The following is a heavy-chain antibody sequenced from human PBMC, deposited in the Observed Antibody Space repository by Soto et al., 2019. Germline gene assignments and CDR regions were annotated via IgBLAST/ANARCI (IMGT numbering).Heavy chain of an antibody. CDR3: ARVNWSYFEY. D-gene: IGHD1-20*01. V-gene: IGHV4-31*03. CDR1: GGSISSGGYY. CDR2: IYYSGST. J-gene: IGHJ4*02. Sequence: NPSETLSLTCTVSGGSISSGGYYWSWIRQHPGKGLEWIGYIYYSGSTYYNPSLKSRVTISVDTSKNQFSLKLSSVTAADTAVYYCARVNWSYFEYWGQGTLVTVSS.